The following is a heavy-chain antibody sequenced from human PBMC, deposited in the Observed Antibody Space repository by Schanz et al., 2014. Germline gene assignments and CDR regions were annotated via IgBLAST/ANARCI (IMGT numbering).Heavy chain of an antibody. Sequence: EVQLVESGGGLVQPGRSLRLSCVASGFRFDDYAMHWVRQAPGKGLEWVSGMSWNAGSLGYGDSVKGRFTISRDNAKNSLYLQMNSLRAEDTALYYCARDPNTSAWLPYFDTWGQGTLVTVSS. J-gene: IGHJ4*02. CDR1: GFRFDDYA. D-gene: IGHD6-19*01. V-gene: IGHV3-9*01. CDR2: MSWNAGSL. CDR3: ARDPNTSAWLPYFDT.